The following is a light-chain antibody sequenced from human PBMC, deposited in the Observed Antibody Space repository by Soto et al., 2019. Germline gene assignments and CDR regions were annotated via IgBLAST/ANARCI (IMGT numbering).Light chain of an antibody. J-gene: IGKJ1*01. V-gene: IGKV3-15*01. CDR2: GAS. CDR3: QQYSSWPPWT. Sequence: DIVMTQSPATLSVAPGERVTFSCRASQGVSRKLAWYQHKPGQAPRLLISGASTGATGIPARFSGSGSGTEFTLTISSLESEDSAVYYCQQYSSWPPWTFGQGTKVEIK. CDR1: QGVSRK.